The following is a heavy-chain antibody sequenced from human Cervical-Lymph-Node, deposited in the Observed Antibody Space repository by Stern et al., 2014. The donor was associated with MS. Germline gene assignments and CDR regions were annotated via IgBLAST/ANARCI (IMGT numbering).Heavy chain of an antibody. CDR3: ARERNGCSLDS. J-gene: IGHJ4*02. Sequence: VQLVESGGGVVQSGTSLRLSCAASGFTFSSYAMHWVRQAPGKGLEWLAVISCDGRHTSYTDSLKGRVAISRDNSRNTQFLQINSLRVEDTALYYCARERNGCSLDSWGQGTLVTVSS. CDR1: GFTFSSYA. V-gene: IGHV3-30*09. CDR2: ISCDGRHT. D-gene: IGHD5-24*01.